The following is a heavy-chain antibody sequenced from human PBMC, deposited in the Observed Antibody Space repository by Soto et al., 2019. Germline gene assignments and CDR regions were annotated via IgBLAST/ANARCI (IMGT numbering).Heavy chain of an antibody. J-gene: IGHJ4*02. V-gene: IGHV3-23*01. CDR3: AKSPLNIVVEPAAIHFDY. D-gene: IGHD2-2*02. CDR2: ISGSGGST. CDR1: GFTFSSYA. Sequence: EVQLLESGGGLVQPGGSLRLSCAASGFTFSSYAMSWVRQAPGKGLEWVSAISGSGGSTYYADSVKGRFTISRDNSKNTLYLQMNSLRAEDTAVYYCAKSPLNIVVEPAAIHFDYWGQGTLVTVSS.